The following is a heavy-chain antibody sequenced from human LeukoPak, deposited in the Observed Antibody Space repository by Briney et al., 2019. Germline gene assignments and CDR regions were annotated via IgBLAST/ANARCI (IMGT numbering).Heavy chain of an antibody. V-gene: IGHV3-66*02. CDR2: IWIDGTT. CDR1: GFTVSTSY. Sequence: GGSLRLPCVVSGFTVSTSYMAWVRQAPGKGLECVSLIWIDGTTHYADSVKGRFTISGDNSKDMLYLQMNSLRPEDTAVYYCATKYGESWGQGTLVTVSS. J-gene: IGHJ5*02. CDR3: ATKYGES. D-gene: IGHD4/OR15-4a*01.